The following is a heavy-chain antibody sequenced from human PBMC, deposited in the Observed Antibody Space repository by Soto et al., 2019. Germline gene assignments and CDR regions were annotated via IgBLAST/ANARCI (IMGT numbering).Heavy chain of an antibody. CDR1: GFTFGSYW. CDR2: IDSDGSSI. Sequence: EVQLVESGGGLVQPGGSLRVSCAASGFTFGSYWMNWVRQAPGKGLVWVSRIDSDGSSITYADSVKGRFTTSRDNAKNTLYLQMRSLRVEDTAVYYCARGRPYGMDVWGQGTTVTVSS. J-gene: IGHJ6*02. CDR3: ARGRPYGMDV. V-gene: IGHV3-74*01.